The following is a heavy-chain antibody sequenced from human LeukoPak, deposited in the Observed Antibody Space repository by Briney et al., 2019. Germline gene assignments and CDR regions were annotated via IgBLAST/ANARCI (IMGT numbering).Heavy chain of an antibody. Sequence: GGSLRLSCAASGFTFSSYGMHWVRQAPGKGLEWVAVIWYDGSNKYYADSVKGRFTISRDNSKNTLYLQMNSLRAEDTAVYYCAKSGYTNRYFDYWGQGTLVTVSS. CDR2: IWYDGSNK. V-gene: IGHV3-30*02. D-gene: IGHD5-12*01. CDR3: AKSGYTNRYFDY. J-gene: IGHJ4*02. CDR1: GFTFSSYG.